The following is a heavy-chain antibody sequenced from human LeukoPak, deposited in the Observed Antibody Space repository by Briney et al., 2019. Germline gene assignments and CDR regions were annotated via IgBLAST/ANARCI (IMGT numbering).Heavy chain of an antibody. V-gene: IGHV3-74*01. Sequence: GGSLRLSCAASGFTFSSYWMHWVRQAPGKGLVWVSRINSDGSGTSYADSVKGRFTISRDNAKNTLYLQMNSLRAEDTAVYYCAREDYYDSCVFDYWGQGTLVTVS. CDR1: GFTFSSYW. CDR2: INSDGSGT. J-gene: IGHJ4*02. CDR3: AREDYYDSCVFDY. D-gene: IGHD3-22*01.